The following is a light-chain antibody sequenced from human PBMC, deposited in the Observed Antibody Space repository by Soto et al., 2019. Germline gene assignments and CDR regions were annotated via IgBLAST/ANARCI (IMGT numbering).Light chain of an antibody. CDR2: WAS. CDR3: QQYYSTPPT. J-gene: IGKJ3*01. CDR1: QSVLYSSNSKNY. V-gene: IGKV4-1*01. Sequence: DIVMTQSPDSLAVSLGERATINCKSSQSVLYSSNSKNYLAGYQQKPGQPPILLISWASNRESGVPDRFSGSGSGTDFTLTISSLHAEDVAVYYCQQYYSTPPTFGPGTKVDLK.